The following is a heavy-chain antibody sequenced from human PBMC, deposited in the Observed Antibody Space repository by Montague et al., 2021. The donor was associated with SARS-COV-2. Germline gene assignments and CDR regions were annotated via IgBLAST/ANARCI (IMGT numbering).Heavy chain of an antibody. V-gene: IGHV4-59*01. Sequence: SETLSLTCTVSGGSISGYYWSWIRQPPGKGLEWIGYIYYSGSTNYNPSLKSRVTISVDTSKNQFSLKLSSVTAADTAVYYCARDSRTDFDWLFPDSGSYYYYMDVGGKGTTVTVSS. J-gene: IGHJ6*03. CDR3: ARDSRTDFDWLFPDSGSYYYYMDV. CDR2: IYYSGST. D-gene: IGHD3-9*01. CDR1: GGSISGYY.